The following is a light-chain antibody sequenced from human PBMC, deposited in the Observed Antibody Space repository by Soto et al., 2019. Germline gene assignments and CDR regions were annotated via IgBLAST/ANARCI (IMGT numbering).Light chain of an antibody. Sequence: EIEMTQSPATLSVSPGERATLSCRSSQSVGRKLAWYQQKPGQAPRLLIYDASNRAMGVPARFSGSGFGTEFHLTISSLQSEDVAVYHCQQYDISPPWTFGQGTKVEI. CDR2: DAS. CDR1: QSVGRK. J-gene: IGKJ1*01. CDR3: QQYDISPPWT. V-gene: IGKV3-15*01.